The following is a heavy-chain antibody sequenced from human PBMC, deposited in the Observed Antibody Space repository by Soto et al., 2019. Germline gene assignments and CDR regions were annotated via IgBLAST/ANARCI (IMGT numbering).Heavy chain of an antibody. V-gene: IGHV3-30*18. CDR1: GFTFSSYG. CDR2: ISYDGSNK. J-gene: IGHJ5*02. CDR3: AKDKLSVGFDP. Sequence: GGSLRLSCAASGFTFSSYGMHWVRQAPGKGLEWVAVISYDGSNKYYADSVKGRFTISRDNSKNTLYLQMNSLRAEDTAVYYCAKDKLSVGFDPWGQGTLVTVSS. D-gene: IGHD2-15*01.